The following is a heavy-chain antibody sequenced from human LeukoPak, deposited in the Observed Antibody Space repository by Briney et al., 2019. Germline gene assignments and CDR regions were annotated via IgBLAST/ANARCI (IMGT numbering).Heavy chain of an antibody. V-gene: IGHV3-23*01. CDR2: ISGSGGGT. Sequence: GGSLRLSCAASGFTFSSYGMSWVRQAPGKGLEWVSAISGSGGGTYYADSVKGRFTISRDNSKNTLYLQMSSLRAEDTAVYYCAKADSSSSNYFDYWGQGTLVTVSS. J-gene: IGHJ4*02. CDR3: AKADSSSSNYFDY. CDR1: GFTFSSYG. D-gene: IGHD6-13*01.